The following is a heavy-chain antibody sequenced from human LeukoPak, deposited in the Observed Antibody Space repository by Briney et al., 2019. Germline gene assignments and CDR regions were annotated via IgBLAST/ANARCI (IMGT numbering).Heavy chain of an antibody. CDR1: GFTFTSSA. D-gene: IGHD3-22*01. CDR3: AADTYYYDSSGYYYYYYMDV. Sequence: APVKVSCKASGFTFTSSAMQWVRQARGQRLEWIGWIVVGSGNTNYAQKFQERVTITRDMSTSTAYMELSSLRSEDTAVYYCAADTYYYDSSGYYYYYYMDVWGKGTTVTVSS. CDR2: IVVGSGNT. V-gene: IGHV1-58*02. J-gene: IGHJ6*03.